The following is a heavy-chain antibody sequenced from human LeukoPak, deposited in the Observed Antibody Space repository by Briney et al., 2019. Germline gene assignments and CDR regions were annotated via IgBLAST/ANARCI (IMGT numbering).Heavy chain of an antibody. D-gene: IGHD6-6*01. CDR3: ARGLVWRFLLDSRRDSFDI. V-gene: IGHV4-59*12. J-gene: IGHJ3*02. CDR2: IYYSGST. Sequence: SETLSLTCTVSGASISSWYWSWIRQPPGKGLEWIGYIYYSGSTNYNPSLKSRVTISVDTSRNQFSLKLRSVTAADTAVYYCARGLVWRFLLDSRRDSFDIWGQGTIITVSS. CDR1: GASISSWY.